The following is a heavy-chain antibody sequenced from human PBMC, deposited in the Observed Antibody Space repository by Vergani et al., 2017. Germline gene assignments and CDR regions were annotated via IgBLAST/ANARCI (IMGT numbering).Heavy chain of an antibody. V-gene: IGHV3-21*01. D-gene: IGHD1-1*01. Sequence: EVQLVESGGGLVKPGGSLRLSCAASGFTFSSYSMNWVRQAPGKGLEWVSSISSSSSYIYYADSVKGRFTSSRDNAKNSLYLQMNSLRAEDTAVYYCARDRPGRLERRGAFDIWGQGTMVTVSS. CDR3: ARDRPGRLERRGAFDI. CDR1: GFTFSSYS. J-gene: IGHJ3*02. CDR2: ISSSSSYI.